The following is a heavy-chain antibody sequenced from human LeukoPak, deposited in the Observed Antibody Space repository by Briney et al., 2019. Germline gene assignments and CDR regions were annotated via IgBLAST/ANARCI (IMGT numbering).Heavy chain of an antibody. CDR2: IIPIFGTA. Sequence: SVKVSCKASGGTFSSYAISWVRQAPGQGLEWMGGIIPIFGTANYAQKFQGRVTITAVESMSTAYMELSSLRSEDTAVYYCARGWLXXTTVVTPYNYWGQGTLVTVSS. V-gene: IGHV1-69*13. J-gene: IGHJ4*02. CDR3: ARGWLXXTTVVTPYNY. D-gene: IGHD4-23*01. CDR1: GGTFSSYA.